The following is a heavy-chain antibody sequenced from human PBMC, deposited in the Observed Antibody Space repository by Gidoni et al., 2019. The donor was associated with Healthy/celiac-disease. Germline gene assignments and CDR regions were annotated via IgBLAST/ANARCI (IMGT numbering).Heavy chain of an antibody. CDR3: ARDVPIGYCSSTSCYDDYYYGMDV. Sequence: QVQLVQSGAEVKKPGASVKVSCKASGYTFTSYGISWVRQAPGQGLEWMGWISAYNGNTNYAQKLQGRVTMTTDTSTSTAYMELRSLRSDDTAVYYCARDVPIGYCSSTSCYDDYYYGMDVWGQGTTVTVSS. V-gene: IGHV1-18*01. CDR1: GYTFTSYG. CDR2: ISAYNGNT. J-gene: IGHJ6*02. D-gene: IGHD2-2*01.